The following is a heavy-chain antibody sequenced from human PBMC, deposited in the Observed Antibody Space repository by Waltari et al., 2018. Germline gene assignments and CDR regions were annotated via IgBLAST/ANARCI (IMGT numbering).Heavy chain of an antibody. CDR3: ARIYYGDYVVY. J-gene: IGHJ4*02. V-gene: IGHV3-7*03. CDR1: GFTFSSYW. Sequence: EVQLVESGGGLVQPGGSLRLSWEASGFTFSSYWMSWVRQAPGKGVEWVANIKQEGSDKYYVACVKGRFTISRDNAKNSLYLQMNSLSAEDTAVYYCARIYYGDYVVYWGQGTLVTVSS. CDR2: IKQEGSDK. D-gene: IGHD4-17*01.